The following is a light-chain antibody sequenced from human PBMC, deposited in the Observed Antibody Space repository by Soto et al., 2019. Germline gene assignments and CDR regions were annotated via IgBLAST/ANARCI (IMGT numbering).Light chain of an antibody. CDR3: QQYDSSPIT. Sequence: EIVLTQSPGTLSLSPGERATLSCRASQSVGSSFLAWFQQKPGQAPRLLIYGASSRATGIPDRFSGSGSGTDFTLTSSSLEPEDCAVYYCQQYDSSPITFGQGTRLEIK. J-gene: IGKJ5*01. CDR1: QSVGSSF. CDR2: GAS. V-gene: IGKV3-20*01.